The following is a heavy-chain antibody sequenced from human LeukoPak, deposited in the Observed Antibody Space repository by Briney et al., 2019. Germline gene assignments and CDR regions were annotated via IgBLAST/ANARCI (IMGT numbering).Heavy chain of an antibody. CDR1: GLPIADFA. J-gene: IGHJ4*02. CDR2: ISGDGVST. CDR3: AKESGKFDY. Sequence: GGSLRLSSVASGLPIADFAMHWVRQAPGKGLEWVSLISGDGVSTSYADSVKGRFSISRDNSKKSLYLEMNSLRTEDAAMYYCAKESGKFDYWGQGTLVAVSS. V-gene: IGHV3-43*02.